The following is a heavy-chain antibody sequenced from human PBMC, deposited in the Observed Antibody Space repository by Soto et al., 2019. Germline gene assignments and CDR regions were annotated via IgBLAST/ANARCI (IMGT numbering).Heavy chain of an antibody. J-gene: IGHJ4*02. Sequence: KPSETLSLTCTVSGGSVSSGPYYWSWIRQPPGKGLEWIGYIYYSGNTNYDPTLKSRVTISVDTSKNQFSLKLSSVTAADTAVYYCASRGSHDDSSGYGSIGYWGQGTLVTVSS. CDR2: IYYSGNT. D-gene: IGHD3-22*01. CDR1: GGSVSSGPYY. CDR3: ASRGSHDDSSGYGSIGY. V-gene: IGHV4-61*01.